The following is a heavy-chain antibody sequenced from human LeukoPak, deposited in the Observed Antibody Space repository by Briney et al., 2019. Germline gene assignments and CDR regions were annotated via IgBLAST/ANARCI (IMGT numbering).Heavy chain of an antibody. J-gene: IGHJ6*03. CDR1: GYTFTSYD. CDR2: MNPNSGNT. Sequence: ASVKVSCKASGYTFTSYDINWVRQATGQGLEWMGWMNPNSGNTGYAQKFQGRVTMTRNTSISTAYMELSSLRSEDTAVYYCARVLPMVRGVTMYYYYMDVWGKGTTVTISS. CDR3: ARVLPMVRGVTMYYYYMDV. D-gene: IGHD3-10*01. V-gene: IGHV1-8*01.